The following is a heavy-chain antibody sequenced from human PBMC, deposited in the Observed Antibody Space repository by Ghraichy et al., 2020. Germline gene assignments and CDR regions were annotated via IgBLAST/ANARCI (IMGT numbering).Heavy chain of an antibody. CDR1: GGSFSSYY. CDR2: INHSGST. D-gene: IGHD1-1*01. Sequence: ESLNISCAVYGGSFSSYYWSWIRQPPGKGLKWIGEINHSGSTNYNPSLKSRVTISVDTSRNQFSLKLSSVTAADTAVYYCAKRTTGTTRYFDYWGQGTLVTVSS. J-gene: IGHJ4*02. CDR3: AKRTTGTTRYFDY. V-gene: IGHV4-34*01.